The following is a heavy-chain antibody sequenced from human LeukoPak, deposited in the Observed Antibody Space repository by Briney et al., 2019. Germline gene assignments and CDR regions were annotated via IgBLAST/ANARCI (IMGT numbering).Heavy chain of an antibody. CDR2: IRSKAYGGTT. CDR3: TRAQEYSSGWYGWFDP. J-gene: IGHJ5*02. V-gene: IGHV3-49*03. Sequence: GSLRLSCTASGFTFGDYAMSWFRQAPGKGLEWVGFIRSKAYGGTTEYAASVKGRFTISRDDSKSIAYLQMNSLKTEDTAVYYCTRAQEYSSGWYGWFDPWGQGTLVTVSS. D-gene: IGHD6-19*01. CDR1: GFTFGDYA.